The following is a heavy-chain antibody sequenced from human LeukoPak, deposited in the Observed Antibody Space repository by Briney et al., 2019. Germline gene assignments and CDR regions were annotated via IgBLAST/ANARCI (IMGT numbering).Heavy chain of an antibody. CDR2: ISNDGSNK. V-gene: IGHV3-30*18. CDR1: GVTFSSYG. D-gene: IGHD1-7*01. CDR3: AKDLTGVNYCLDQ. J-gene: IGHJ4*02. Sequence: PGRSLRLSCAASGVTFSSYGMHWVRQAPGKGREWGAVISNDGSNKHYADSVKGRFTISRDNSKNTLYLQMNSLRAEDTAVYYCAKDLTGVNYCLDQWGQGTLVTVSS.